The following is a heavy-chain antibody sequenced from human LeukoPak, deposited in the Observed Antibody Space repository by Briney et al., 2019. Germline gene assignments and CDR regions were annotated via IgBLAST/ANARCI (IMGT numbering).Heavy chain of an antibody. CDR3: ARVSEPYSSGWLDY. CDR1: GGSISSYC. Sequence: PSETLSLTCTVSGGSISSYCWSWIRQPAGKGLEWIGRIYTSGSTNYNPSLKSRVTMSVDTSKNQFSLKLSSVTAADTAVYYCARVSEPYSSGWLDYWGQGNLVTVSS. V-gene: IGHV4-4*07. J-gene: IGHJ4*02. CDR2: IYTSGST. D-gene: IGHD6-19*01.